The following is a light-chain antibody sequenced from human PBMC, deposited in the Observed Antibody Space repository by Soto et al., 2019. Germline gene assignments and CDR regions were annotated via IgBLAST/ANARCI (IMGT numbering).Light chain of an antibody. Sequence: QSVLTQPPSASGTPGQRVSISCSGSSSNIGSNAVHWYQQFPGTAPRLLIYRDNQRPSGVPDRFSGSKSVTSASLVISGLQSEDEADYYCAAWNDRPYLWVFGGGTKVTVL. CDR3: AAWNDRPYLWV. CDR1: SSNIGSNA. CDR2: RDN. V-gene: IGLV1-44*01. J-gene: IGLJ3*02.